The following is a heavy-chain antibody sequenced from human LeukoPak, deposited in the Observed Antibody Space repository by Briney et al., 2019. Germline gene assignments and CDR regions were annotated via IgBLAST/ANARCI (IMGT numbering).Heavy chain of an antibody. CDR3: ARDLTRDIVVPAASAIDY. D-gene: IGHD2-2*01. Sequence: ASVKVSCKTSGYTFTTYGISWLRQAPGQGLEWMGWISAHKGDTEYAQKFQGRVTMTRDTSTSTAYMELQSLTSDDTAVYYCARDLTRDIVVPAASAIDYWGQGTLVTVSS. J-gene: IGHJ4*02. CDR1: GYTFTTYG. CDR2: ISAHKGDT. V-gene: IGHV1-18*01.